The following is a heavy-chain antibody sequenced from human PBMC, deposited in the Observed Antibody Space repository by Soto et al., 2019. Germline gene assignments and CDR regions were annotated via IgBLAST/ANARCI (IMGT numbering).Heavy chain of an antibody. CDR3: ASMMGGPRWYYFAY. D-gene: IGHD3-16*01. V-gene: IGHV1-18*01. J-gene: IGHJ4*02. Sequence: ASVKVSCKASGYTFTSYGISWVRQAPGQGLEWMGWISAYNGNTNYAQKLQGRVTMTTDTSTSTAYMELRSLRSDDTAVYYCASMMGGPRWYYFAYWGQGTLVPVSS. CDR1: GYTFTSYG. CDR2: ISAYNGNT.